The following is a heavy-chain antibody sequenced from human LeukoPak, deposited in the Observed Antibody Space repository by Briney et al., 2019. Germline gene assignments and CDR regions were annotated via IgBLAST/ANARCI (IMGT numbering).Heavy chain of an antibody. V-gene: IGHV5-51*01. CDR2: IYPGDSDT. CDR3: ARHRGEYSSSDVYYYYYYYMDV. Sequence: KPGESLKISCKGSGYSFTSYWIGWVRQMPGKGLEWMGIIYPGDSDTRYSPSLQGQVTISADKSISTAYLQWSSLKASDTAMYYCARHRGEYSSSDVYYYYYYYMDVWGKGTTVTVSS. D-gene: IGHD6-6*01. CDR1: GYSFTSYW. J-gene: IGHJ6*03.